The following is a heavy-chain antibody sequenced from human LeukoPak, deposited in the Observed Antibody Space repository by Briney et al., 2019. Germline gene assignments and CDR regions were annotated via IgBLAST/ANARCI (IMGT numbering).Heavy chain of an antibody. CDR1: GFTFSSYS. CDR3: ARDERFCGGDCYSDY. CDR2: ISSSSSTI. V-gene: IGHV3-48*02. D-gene: IGHD2-21*02. Sequence: GRSLRLSCAASGFTFSSYSMNWVRQAPGKGLEWVSYISSSSSTIYYADSVKGRFTISRDNAKNSLYLQMNSLRDEDTAVYYCARDERFCGGDCYSDYWGQGTLVTVSS. J-gene: IGHJ4*02.